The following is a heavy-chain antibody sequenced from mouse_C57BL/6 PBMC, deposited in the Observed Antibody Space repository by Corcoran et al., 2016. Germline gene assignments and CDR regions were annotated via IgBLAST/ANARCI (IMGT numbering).Heavy chain of an antibody. V-gene: IGHV1-63*01. CDR1: GYTFTEYT. D-gene: IGHD2-4*01. CDR3: SRGGLRQSSWFAY. J-gene: IGHJ3*01. CDR2: IYPGGGYT. Sequence: QVQLQQSGAELVKPGASVKPSCKASGYTFTEYTIHWVKQRSGQGLEWIGDIYPGGGYTNYNEQFKGKATLTADKSSSTAYRQFSSLTSEDSAIYYCSRGGLRQSSWFAYWGQGTLVTVSA.